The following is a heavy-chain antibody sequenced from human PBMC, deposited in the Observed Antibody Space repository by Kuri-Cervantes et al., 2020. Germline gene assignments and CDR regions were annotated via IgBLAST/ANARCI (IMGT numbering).Heavy chain of an antibody. CDR1: GFTFSSYA. V-gene: IGHV3-30-3*01. D-gene: IGHD3-10*01. Sequence: GESLKISCAASGFTFSSYAMHWVRQAPGKGLEWVAVISYDGSNKYYADSVKGRFTISRDNSKNTLYPQMSSLRSEDTAVYYCAARSMVRGVINKNYFDYWGQGTWSPSPQ. CDR2: ISYDGSNK. CDR3: AARSMVRGVINKNYFDY. J-gene: IGHJ4*02.